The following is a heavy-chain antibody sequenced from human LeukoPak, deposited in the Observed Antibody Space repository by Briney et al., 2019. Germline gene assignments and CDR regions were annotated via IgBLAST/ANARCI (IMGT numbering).Heavy chain of an antibody. J-gene: IGHJ4*02. D-gene: IGHD2-15*01. CDR1: AYTFTGYY. CDR2: INPNSGGT. CDR3: ARDKGYCSGGSCYWLPDDY. V-gene: IGHV1-2*02. Sequence: GASVKVSCKASAYTFTGYYMHWVRQAPGQGLEWMGWINPNSGGTNYAQKFQGRVTMTRDTSISTAYMELSRLRSDDTAVYYCARDKGYCSGGSCYWLPDDYWGQGTLVTVSS.